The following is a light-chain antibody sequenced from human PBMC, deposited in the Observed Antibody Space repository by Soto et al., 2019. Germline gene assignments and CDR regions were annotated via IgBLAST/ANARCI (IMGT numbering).Light chain of an antibody. V-gene: IGKV1-5*03. CDR1: HGISSW. Sequence: EIQMTQSPSTLSASIGDRVTITCQASHGISSWLAWYQQKPGKAPKLLIYKASTLQSGVPSRFSGSGSGTDFTLTISSLQPDDFAVYYCQSGTFGQGTKVDIK. J-gene: IGKJ1*01. CDR3: QSGT. CDR2: KAS.